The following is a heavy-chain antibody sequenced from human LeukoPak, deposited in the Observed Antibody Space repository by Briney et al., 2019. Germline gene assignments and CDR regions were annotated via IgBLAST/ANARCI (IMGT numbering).Heavy chain of an antibody. V-gene: IGHV3-30*02. D-gene: IGHD1-1*01. CDR2: IRYDGSNK. Sequence: GGSLRLSCAASGFTFSSYGMHWVRQAPGTGLEWVAFIRYDGSNKYYADSVKGRFTISRDNSKNTLYLQMNSLRAEDTAVYYCAKAGVTRRNWFDPWGQGTLVTVSS. J-gene: IGHJ5*02. CDR1: GFTFSSYG. CDR3: AKAGVTRRNWFDP.